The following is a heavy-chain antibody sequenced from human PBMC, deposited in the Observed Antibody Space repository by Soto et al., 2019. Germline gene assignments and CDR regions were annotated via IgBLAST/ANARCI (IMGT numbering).Heavy chain of an antibody. CDR2: INHSGST. D-gene: IGHD3-10*01. J-gene: IGHJ4*02. V-gene: IGHV4-34*01. CDR3: ATMVRGVN. CDR1: GGSFSGYY. Sequence: PSETLSLTCAVYGGSFSGYYWSWIRQPPGKGLEWIGEINHSGSTNYNPSLKSRVTISVDTSKNQFSLKLSSVTAADTAVYFCATMVRGVNWGQGTLVTAPQ.